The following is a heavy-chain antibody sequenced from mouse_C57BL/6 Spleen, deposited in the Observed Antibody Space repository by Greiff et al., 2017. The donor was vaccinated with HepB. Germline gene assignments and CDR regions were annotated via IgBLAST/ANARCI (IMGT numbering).Heavy chain of an antibody. CDR2: IYPRSGNT. J-gene: IGHJ4*01. CDR3: ARFHYGNYSMDY. D-gene: IGHD2-1*01. Sequence: VQLQQSGAELARPGASVKLSCKASGYTFTSYGISWVKQRTGQGLEWIGEIYPRSGNTYYNEKFTGKATLTADKSSSTAYMELRSLTSEDSAVYFWARFHYGNYSMDYWGQGTSVTVSS. CDR1: GYTFTSYG. V-gene: IGHV1-81*01.